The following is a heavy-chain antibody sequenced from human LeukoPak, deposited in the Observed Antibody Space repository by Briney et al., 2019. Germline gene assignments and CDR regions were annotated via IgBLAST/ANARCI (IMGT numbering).Heavy chain of an antibody. CDR1: DLTFSNAW. V-gene: IGHV3-15*01. Sequence: GGSLRLSCAGSDLTFSNAWMSWVRQAPGKGLEWVGRLKSKIDGGTTDYAAPVKGRFSISRDDSRNTLYLQMNSLKTEDTSYYYSTKYWAADFDAFDIWGQGTMVTVSS. CDR2: LKSKIDGGTT. J-gene: IGHJ3*02. CDR3: TKYWAADFDAFDI. D-gene: IGHD2/OR15-2a*01.